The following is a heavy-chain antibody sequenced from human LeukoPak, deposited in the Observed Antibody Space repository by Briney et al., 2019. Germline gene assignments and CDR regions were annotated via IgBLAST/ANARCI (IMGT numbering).Heavy chain of an antibody. CDR3: ARVWTTVTTISWFDP. J-gene: IGHJ5*02. D-gene: IGHD4-17*01. CDR1: GGSISSSSYY. CDR2: IYYSGST. V-gene: IGHV4-39*01. Sequence: SETLSLTCTVSGGSISSSSYYWGWIHQPPGKGLEWIGSIYYSGSTYYNPSLKSRVTISVDTSKNQFSLKLSSVTAADTAVYYCARVWTTVTTISWFDPWGQGTLVTVSS.